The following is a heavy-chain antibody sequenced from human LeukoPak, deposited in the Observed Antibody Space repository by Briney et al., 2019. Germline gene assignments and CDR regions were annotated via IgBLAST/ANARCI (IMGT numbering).Heavy chain of an antibody. V-gene: IGHV1-2*02. CDR2: INPNSGGT. CDR3: ASYYYDSSGYYVSEYFQH. J-gene: IGHJ1*01. Sequence: ASVKVSCRASGYTFTGYYMHWVRQAPGQGLEWMGWINPNSGGTKYAQKFQGRVTMTRDTSITTAYMELSRLRSDDTAVYYCASYYYDSSGYYVSEYFQHWGQGTLVTVSS. CDR1: GYTFTGYY. D-gene: IGHD3-22*01.